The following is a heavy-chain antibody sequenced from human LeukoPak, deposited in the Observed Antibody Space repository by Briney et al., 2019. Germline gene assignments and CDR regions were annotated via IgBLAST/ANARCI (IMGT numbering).Heavy chain of an antibody. J-gene: IGHJ4*02. CDR3: ASQYSSGYTLDY. CDR1: GYTFTYRY. CDR2: ITPFNGNT. V-gene: IGHV1-45*02. D-gene: IGHD6-19*01. Sequence: TGASVKVSCKASGYTFTYRYLHWVRQAPGQALEWMGWITPFNGNTNYAQKFQDRVTITRDRSMSTAYMELSSLRSEDTAMYYCASQYSSGYTLDYWGQGTLVTVSS.